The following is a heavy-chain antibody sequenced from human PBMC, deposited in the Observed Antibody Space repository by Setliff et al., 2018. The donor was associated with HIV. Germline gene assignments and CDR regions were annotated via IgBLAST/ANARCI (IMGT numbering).Heavy chain of an antibody. Sequence: LTLTCTVSGGSVSSSSYFWGWIRQPPGTGLEWIGNIYYSGTTFYNPSLKSRVSISVDTSTDHFSLKLSSVTAADTAVYYCARTPGTHYYDRSANFHYFDYWGQGALVTVTS. V-gene: IGHV4-39*02. CDR2: IYYSGTT. D-gene: IGHD3-22*01. J-gene: IGHJ4*02. CDR1: GGSVSSSSYF. CDR3: ARTPGTHYYDRSANFHYFDY.